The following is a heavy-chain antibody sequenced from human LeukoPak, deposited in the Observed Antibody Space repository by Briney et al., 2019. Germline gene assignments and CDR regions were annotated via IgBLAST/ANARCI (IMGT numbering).Heavy chain of an antibody. CDR3: ARFGYCSGGSCSYYYMDV. CDR1: GYSINNNYY. Sequence: SETLSLTCTVSGYSINNNYYWDWVRQPPGKGLEWIASIYHSGKSYYNPALKSRVTISVDTSKNQFSLKLSSVTAADTAVYYCARFGYCSGGSCSYYYMDVWGKGTTVTISS. CDR2: IYHSGKS. V-gene: IGHV4-38-2*02. D-gene: IGHD2-15*01. J-gene: IGHJ6*03.